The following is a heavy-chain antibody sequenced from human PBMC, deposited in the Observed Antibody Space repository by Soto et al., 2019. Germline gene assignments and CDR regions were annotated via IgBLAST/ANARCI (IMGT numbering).Heavy chain of an antibody. CDR3: ARXRTVTNGDYYYYYGMDV. D-gene: IGHD4-17*01. V-gene: IGHV4-4*02. CDR2: IYHSGST. Sequence: SETLSLTCAVSGGSISGSNWWSWVRQPPGKGLEWIGEIYHSGSTNYNPSLKSRVTISVDKSKNQFSLKLSSVTAADTAVYYCARXRTVTNGDYYYYYGMDVWGQGTTVTVSS. CDR1: GGSISGSNW. J-gene: IGHJ6*02.